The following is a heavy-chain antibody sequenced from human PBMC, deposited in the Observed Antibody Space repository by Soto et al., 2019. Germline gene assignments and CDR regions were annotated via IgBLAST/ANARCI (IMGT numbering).Heavy chain of an antibody. CDR3: ARTAVEVGATCFDY. D-gene: IGHD1-26*01. J-gene: IGHJ4*02. CDR2: IWYVGSNK. CDR1: GFTFSSYG. V-gene: IGHV3-33*01. Sequence: GGSLRLSCAASGFTFSSYGMHWVRQAPGKGLEWVAVIWYVGSNKYYADSVKGRFTVSRDNSKNTLYLQMNSLRAEDTAVYYCARTAVEVGATCFDYWGQGTLVTVSS.